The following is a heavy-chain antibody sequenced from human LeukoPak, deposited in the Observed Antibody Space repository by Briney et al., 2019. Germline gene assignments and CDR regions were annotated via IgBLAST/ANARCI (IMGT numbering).Heavy chain of an antibody. CDR1: GGSISSYY. Sequence: SETLSLTCTASGGSISSYYWSWIRQPPGKGLEWIGYIYYSGSTNYNPSLQSRVTISVDTSKNQSSLKLSSVTAADTAVYYCARATYSSGWGTSDYWGQGTLVTVSS. D-gene: IGHD6-19*01. CDR3: ARATYSSGWGTSDY. V-gene: IGHV4-59*01. J-gene: IGHJ4*02. CDR2: IYYSGST.